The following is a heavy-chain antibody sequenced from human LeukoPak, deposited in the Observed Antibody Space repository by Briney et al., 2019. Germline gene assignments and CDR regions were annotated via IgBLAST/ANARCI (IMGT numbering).Heavy chain of an antibody. CDR2: IDYSGST. V-gene: IGHV4-39*01. D-gene: IGHD3-10*01. CDR3: ARHDGSGSFTIGSNWFDP. CDR1: GGSISSSSYY. J-gene: IGHJ5*02. Sequence: PSETLSLTCTVSGGSISSSSYYWGWIRQPPGKGLEWIGSIDYSGSTYYNPSLKSRVTISVDTSKNQFSLKLSSVTAADTAVYYCARHDGSGSFTIGSNWFDPWGQGTLVTVSS.